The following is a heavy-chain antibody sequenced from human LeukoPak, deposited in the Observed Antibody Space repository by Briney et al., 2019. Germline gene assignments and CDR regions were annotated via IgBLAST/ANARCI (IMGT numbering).Heavy chain of an antibody. CDR2: IYYSGSA. D-gene: IGHD1-26*01. V-gene: IGHV4-39*01. CDR1: GGSISDSNYY. J-gene: IGHJ5*02. Sequence: FGTLALTCSVSGGSISDSNYYWGWIRQPPGRGLEWIANIYYSGSANYSPSLKSRVTVSVDTSKNQFSLKLSSVAAADTAVYYCARHGRQYSAWDWFDPWGQGTLVTVSS. CDR3: ARHGRQYSAWDWFDP.